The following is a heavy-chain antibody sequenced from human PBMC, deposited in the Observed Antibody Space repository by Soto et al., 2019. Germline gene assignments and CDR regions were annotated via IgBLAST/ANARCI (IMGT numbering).Heavy chain of an antibody. V-gene: IGHV3-48*02. CDR2: ISSSSSTI. D-gene: IGHD3-10*01. J-gene: IGHJ3*02. Sequence: GGSLRLSCAASGFTFSIYSMNWVRQAPGKGLEWVSYISSSSSTIYYADSVKGRFTISRDNAKNSLYLQMNSLRDEDTAVYYCAIDRTYYYGSGSYYNPSFDIWGQGTMVTVSS. CDR1: GFTFSIYS. CDR3: AIDRTYYYGSGSYYNPSFDI.